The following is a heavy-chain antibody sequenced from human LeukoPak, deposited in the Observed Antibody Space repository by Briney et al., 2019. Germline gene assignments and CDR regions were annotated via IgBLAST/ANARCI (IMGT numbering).Heavy chain of an antibody. J-gene: IGHJ6*02. V-gene: IGHV1-18*01. CDR3: ARGAGLWFGELYGMDV. Sequence: ASVTVSCKSSGYTFTSYGISWVRQAPGQGLEWMGWISAYNGNTNYAQKLQGRVTMTTDTSTSTAYMELRSLRSDDTAVYYWARGAGLWFGELYGMDVWGQGTTVTVSS. CDR1: GYTFTSYG. D-gene: IGHD3-10*01. CDR2: ISAYNGNT.